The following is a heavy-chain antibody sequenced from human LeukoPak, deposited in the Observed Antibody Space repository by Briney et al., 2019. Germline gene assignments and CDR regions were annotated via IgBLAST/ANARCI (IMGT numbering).Heavy chain of an antibody. Sequence: PSETLSLTCTVSGGSFSSYYWSWIRQPAGKGLEWIGRVYTTGSTNYNPSLKSRVSMSVDTSKNQFSLSLTSVTVADTAVYYCARDSGTTGEVKFDPWGQGTLVTVSS. J-gene: IGHJ5*02. D-gene: IGHD3-10*01. CDR3: ARDSGTTGEVKFDP. CDR2: VYTTGST. V-gene: IGHV4-4*07. CDR1: GGSFSSYY.